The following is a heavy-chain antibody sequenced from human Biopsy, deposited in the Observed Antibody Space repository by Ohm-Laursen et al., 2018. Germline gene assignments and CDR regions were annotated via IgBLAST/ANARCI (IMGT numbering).Heavy chain of an antibody. J-gene: IGHJ3*01. CDR2: ISNRGST. CDR1: GGSISSDY. Sequence: SETLSLTCTVSGGSISSDYWSWIRQSPGKGLEWIGYISNRGSTNYNPSLRGRVTISVDTSKNQFSLKLSSVTAADTAVFFCARLYRLDDYWNDDPPDAFDVWGQGTRDTVSS. CDR3: ARLYRLDDYWNDDPPDAFDV. D-gene: IGHD3-3*01. V-gene: IGHV4-59*01.